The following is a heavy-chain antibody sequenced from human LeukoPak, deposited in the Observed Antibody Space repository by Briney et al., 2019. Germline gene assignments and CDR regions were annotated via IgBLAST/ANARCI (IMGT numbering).Heavy chain of an antibody. J-gene: IGHJ5*02. CDR3: ARDLGGPWSSSTPYNWFDP. CDR2: ISAYNGNT. CDR1: GYTFTSYG. D-gene: IGHD6-6*01. Sequence: ASVKVSCKASGYTFTSYGISWVRQAPGQGLEWMGWISAYNGNTNYAQKLQGRVTMTTDTSTSTAYMELRSLRSDDTAVYYCARDLGGPWSSSTPYNWFDPWGQGTLVTVSS. V-gene: IGHV1-18*01.